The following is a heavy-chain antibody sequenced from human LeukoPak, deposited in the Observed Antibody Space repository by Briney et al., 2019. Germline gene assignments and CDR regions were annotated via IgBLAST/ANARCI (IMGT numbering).Heavy chain of an antibody. V-gene: IGHV1-69*05. CDR2: IIPIFGTA. CDR1: GGTFSSYA. Sequence: SVKVSCKACGGTFSSYAISWVRQAPGQGLEWMGRIIPIFGTANYAQKFQGRVTITTDESTSTAYMELSSLRSEDTAAYYCARGGSSGFDYWGQGTLVTVSS. J-gene: IGHJ4*02. D-gene: IGHD3-22*01. CDR3: ARGGSSGFDY.